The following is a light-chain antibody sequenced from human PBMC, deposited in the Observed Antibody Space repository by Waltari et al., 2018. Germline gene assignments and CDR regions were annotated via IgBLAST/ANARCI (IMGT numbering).Light chain of an antibody. J-gene: IGLJ3*02. Sequence: QSVLTQPPSASGPPGQRVTISCSGSSSNIGSNYVYWYQQLPGTAHKLLICRNNQRPSGGPDRFSGSKSGTSASLAISGRRSEDEADYYCAAWDDSLSGPVFGGGTKLTVL. CDR3: AAWDDSLSGPV. CDR2: RNN. CDR1: SSNIGSNY. V-gene: IGLV1-47*01.